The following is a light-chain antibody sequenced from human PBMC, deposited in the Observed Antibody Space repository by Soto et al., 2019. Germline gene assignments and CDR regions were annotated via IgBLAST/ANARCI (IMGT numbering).Light chain of an antibody. Sequence: QSALTQPPSASGSPGQSVTISCAGTSSDVGGYKYVSWYQQHPGKAPRLLIYQVWKRHSGVPNRFSGSKSDNTASLTVSGLQAEDEADYYCTTYAGSDSWVFGGGTKLTVL. CDR2: QVW. CDR1: SSDVGGYKY. CDR3: TTYAGSDSWV. J-gene: IGLJ3*02. V-gene: IGLV2-8*01.